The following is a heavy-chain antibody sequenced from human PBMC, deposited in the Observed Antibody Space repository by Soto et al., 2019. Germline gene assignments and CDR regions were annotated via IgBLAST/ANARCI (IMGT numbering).Heavy chain of an antibody. CDR3: AKDGYRGSYYLGNWFDP. D-gene: IGHD1-26*01. CDR2: ISGSGGST. Sequence: PGGSLRLSCAASGFTFSSYAMSWVRQAPGRGLEWVSAISGSGGSTYYADSVKGRFTISRDNSKNTLYLQMNSLRAEDTAVYYCAKDGYRGSYYLGNWFDPWGQGTLVTVSS. CDR1: GFTFSSYA. J-gene: IGHJ5*02. V-gene: IGHV3-23*01.